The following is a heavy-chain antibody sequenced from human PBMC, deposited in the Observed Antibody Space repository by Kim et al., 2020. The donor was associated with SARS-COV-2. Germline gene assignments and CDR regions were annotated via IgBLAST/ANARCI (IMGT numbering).Heavy chain of an antibody. CDR2: INPNTGDT. CDR1: GYTFTAFY. D-gene: IGHD2-2*01. V-gene: IGHV1-2*02. Sequence: ASVKVSCKASGYTFTAFYVHWIRQAPGQGLEWMGWINPNTGDTDFAPNFQDRVSLSRDTAVNAAYMEINGLTSDDTAGYYCARDPALPAAIIEGYVDSLG. CDR3: ARDPALPAAIIEGYVDS. J-gene: IGHJ5*01.